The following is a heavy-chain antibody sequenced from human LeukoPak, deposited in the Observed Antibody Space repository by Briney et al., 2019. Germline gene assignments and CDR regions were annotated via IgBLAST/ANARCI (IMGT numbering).Heavy chain of an antibody. CDR2: IYSGGST. Sequence: GGSLRLSCAASGFTVSSNYMSWVRQAPGKGLEWVSVIYSGGSTYYADSVKGRFTISRDNSKNTLYLQMNSLRAEDTAVYYCARDSWWELFPFDYWGQGTLVTVSS. J-gene: IGHJ4*02. CDR3: ARDSWWELFPFDY. D-gene: IGHD3-10*01. V-gene: IGHV3-53*01. CDR1: GFTVSSNY.